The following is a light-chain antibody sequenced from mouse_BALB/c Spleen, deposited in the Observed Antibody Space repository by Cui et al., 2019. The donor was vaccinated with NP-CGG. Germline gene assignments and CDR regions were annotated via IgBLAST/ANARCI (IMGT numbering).Light chain of an antibody. CDR2: GTN. V-gene: IGLV1*01. CDR3: ALWYSNHWV. CDR1: TGAVTTSNY. J-gene: IGLJ1*01. Sequence: QAVVTQESALPTSPGETVTLTCRSSTGAVTTSNYANWVQEKPDHLFTGLIGGTNNRAPGVPARFSGYLIGDKAALTIAGAQTDDEAIYFCALWYSNHWVFGGGTKLTVL.